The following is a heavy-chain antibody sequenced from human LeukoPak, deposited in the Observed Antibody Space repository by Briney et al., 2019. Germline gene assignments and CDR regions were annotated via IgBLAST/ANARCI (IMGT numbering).Heavy chain of an antibody. J-gene: IGHJ3*02. CDR2: ISYDGSNK. D-gene: IGHD5-24*01. CDR3: ARGRDGPIGGAFDI. Sequence: GRSLRLSCAASGFTFSSYAMHWVRQAPGKGLEWVAVISYDGSNKYYADSVKGRFTISRDNSKNTLYLQMNSLRAEDTAVYYCARGRDGPIGGAFDIWGQGTMVTVSS. V-gene: IGHV3-30-3*01. CDR1: GFTFSSYA.